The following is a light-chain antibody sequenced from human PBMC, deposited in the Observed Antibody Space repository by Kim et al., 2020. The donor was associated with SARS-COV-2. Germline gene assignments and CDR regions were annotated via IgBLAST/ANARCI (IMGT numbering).Light chain of an antibody. CDR2: DVS. CDR3: QQYNNWWT. Sequence: SLSPGERATLSCRASQSVSSDLAWYQQRPGQVHRVLIYDVSTRVTGVPARFSGSGSGTEFTLTISSLQSEDFAVYYCQQYNNWWTFGQGTKVDIK. V-gene: IGKV3-15*01. CDR1: QSVSSD. J-gene: IGKJ1*01.